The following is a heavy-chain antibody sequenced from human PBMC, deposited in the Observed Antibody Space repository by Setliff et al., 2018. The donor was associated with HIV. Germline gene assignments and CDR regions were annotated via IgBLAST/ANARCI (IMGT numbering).Heavy chain of an antibody. CDR1: DFIFSNYE. Sequence: QPGGSLRLSCAASDFIFSNYEMNWVRQAPGRGLEWISSISSSGTTTVYRDSVKGRFTISRDNAKNSLYLQMNSLRAEDTAVYYCARTKSVTIFGVLHDSGMDVWGQGTTVTVSS. V-gene: IGHV3-48*03. CDR2: ISSSGTTT. J-gene: IGHJ6*02. CDR3: ARTKSVTIFGVLHDSGMDV. D-gene: IGHD3-3*01.